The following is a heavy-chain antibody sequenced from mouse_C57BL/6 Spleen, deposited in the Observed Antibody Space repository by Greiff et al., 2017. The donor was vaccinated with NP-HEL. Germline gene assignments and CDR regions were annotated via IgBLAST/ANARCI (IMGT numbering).Heavy chain of an antibody. V-gene: IGHV1-18*01. J-gene: IGHJ4*01. Sequence: VHVKQSGPELVKPGASVKIPCKASGYTFTDYNMDWVKQSHGKSLEWIGDINPNNGGTIYNQKFKGKATLTVDKSSSTAYMELRSLTSEDTAVYYCARGGLRRFLYYAMDYWGQGTSVTVSS. CDR1: GYTFTDYN. CDR2: INPNNGGT. CDR3: ARGGLRRFLYYAMDY. D-gene: IGHD2-4*01.